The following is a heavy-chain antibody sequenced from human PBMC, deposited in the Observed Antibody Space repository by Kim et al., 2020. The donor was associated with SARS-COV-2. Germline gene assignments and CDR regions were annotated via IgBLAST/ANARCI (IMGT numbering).Heavy chain of an antibody. D-gene: IGHD3-22*01. CDR1: GFTFSSYA. CDR2: IYSGGSST. J-gene: IGHJ4*02. V-gene: IGHV3-23*03. Sequence: GGSLRLSCAASGFTFSSYAMSWVRQAPGKGLEWVSVIYSGGSSTYYADSVKGRFTISRDNSKNTLYLQMNSLRAEDTAVYYCAKDAPLHDSSGYYRFSFDDWGQGTVVNVSS. CDR3: AKDAPLHDSSGYYRFSFDD.